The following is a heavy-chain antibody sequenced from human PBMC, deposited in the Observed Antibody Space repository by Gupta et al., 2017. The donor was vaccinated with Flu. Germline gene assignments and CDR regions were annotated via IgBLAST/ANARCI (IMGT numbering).Heavy chain of an antibody. V-gene: IGHV3-23*01. J-gene: IGHJ5*01. Sequence: EVKVLESGGGSVQPGGSRRVSCAASGVSVSNCTMSWVSQAPGKGLVWVSGISAGCGGTYYEASVKGRFTISRDNSENNLYLQMDSLIADDTALYYCAKDLTVLFSTIPAGGPFDCWGQGTQVTVSS. D-gene: IGHD3-9*01. CDR2: ISAGCGGT. CDR3: AKDLTVLFSTIPAGGPFDC. CDR1: GVSVSNCT.